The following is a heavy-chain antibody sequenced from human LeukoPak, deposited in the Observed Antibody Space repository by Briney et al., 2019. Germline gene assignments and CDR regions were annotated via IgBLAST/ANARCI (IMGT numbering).Heavy chain of an antibody. CDR1: GGSFSGYY. D-gene: IGHD4-17*01. V-gene: IGHV4-34*01. Sequence: PSETLSLTRAVYGGSFSGYYWSWLRQPPGTGLEGIGEINHSGSTNYNPSLKSRVTISVDTSKNQFSLKLSSVTAADTAVYYCARLPTSKWLRSHLYGDYTRDYWGQGTLVTVSS. J-gene: IGHJ4*02. CDR3: ARLPTSKWLRSHLYGDYTRDY. CDR2: INHSGST.